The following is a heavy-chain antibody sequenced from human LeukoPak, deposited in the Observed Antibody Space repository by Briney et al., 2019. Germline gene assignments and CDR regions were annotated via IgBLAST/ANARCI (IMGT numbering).Heavy chain of an antibody. CDR2: ISYDGNNR. CDR3: VRKIGSPPSPGHCDY. D-gene: IGHD1-26*01. CDR1: GFTFSSYG. V-gene: IGHV3-30*03. Sequence: GGSLRLSCAASGFTFSSYGMHWVRQAPGKGLEWVTFISYDGNNRKYADSVAGRFTISRDNSKNTLYLEMNSVRPEDTALYYCVRKIGSPPSPGHCDYWGQGTLVTVSS. J-gene: IGHJ4*02.